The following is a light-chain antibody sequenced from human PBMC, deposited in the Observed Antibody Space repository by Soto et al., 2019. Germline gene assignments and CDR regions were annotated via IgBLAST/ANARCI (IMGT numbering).Light chain of an antibody. V-gene: IGKV4-1*01. CDR1: QSALYDTNNRNY. CDR2: WAS. CDR3: QQYFGSPLT. Sequence: DIVMTQSPDSLAVSLGERATINCKSSQSALYDTNNRNYLAWYQQKPGQPPKLLIYWASTRESGVPDRFSGSGSGTDFTFTISGLQAEDVAVYYCQQYFGSPLTFGGGTKVEIK. J-gene: IGKJ4*01.